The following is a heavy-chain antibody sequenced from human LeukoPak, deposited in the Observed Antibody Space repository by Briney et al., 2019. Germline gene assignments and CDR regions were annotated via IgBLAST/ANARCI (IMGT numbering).Heavy chain of an antibody. CDR3: AKDQSWSGGSCYDY. J-gene: IGHJ4*02. CDR2: IYYSGST. CDR1: GGSISSSSYY. Sequence: SETLSLTCTVSGGSISSSSYYWGWIRQPPGKGLEWIGSIYYSGSTYYNPSLKSRVTISVDTSKNQFSLKLSSVTAADTAVYYCAKDQSWSGGSCYDYWGQGTLVTVSS. V-gene: IGHV4-39*02. D-gene: IGHD2-15*01.